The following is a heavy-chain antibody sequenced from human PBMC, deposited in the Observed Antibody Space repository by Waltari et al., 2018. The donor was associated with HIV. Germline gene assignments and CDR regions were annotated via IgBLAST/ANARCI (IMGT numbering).Heavy chain of an antibody. CDR1: GFTFSNYA. D-gene: IGHD2-2*01. J-gene: IGHJ4*02. CDR3: ARDPQYCSSTSCSYYFDY. Sequence: QVQLVESGGGVVQPGRSLRLSCAASGFTFSNYAMHWVRQAPGKGLEWVAVISCDGSNKYYADSVKGRFTISRDNSKNTLYLQMNSLRAEDTAVYYCARDPQYCSSTSCSYYFDYWGQGTLVTVSS. CDR2: ISCDGSNK. V-gene: IGHV3-30-3*01.